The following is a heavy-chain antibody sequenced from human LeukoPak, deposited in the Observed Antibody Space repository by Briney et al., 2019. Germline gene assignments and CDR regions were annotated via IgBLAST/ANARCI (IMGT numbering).Heavy chain of an antibody. Sequence: ASVKVSCKASGYTFTGYYMHWVRQAPGQGLEWMGWINPNSGGTNYAQKFQGRVTMTRDTSISTAYTELSRLRSDDTAVYYCARDPETYYYDSSGYYEDYWGQGTLVTVSS. J-gene: IGHJ4*02. V-gene: IGHV1-2*02. CDR2: INPNSGGT. D-gene: IGHD3-22*01. CDR1: GYTFTGYY. CDR3: ARDPETYYYDSSGYYEDY.